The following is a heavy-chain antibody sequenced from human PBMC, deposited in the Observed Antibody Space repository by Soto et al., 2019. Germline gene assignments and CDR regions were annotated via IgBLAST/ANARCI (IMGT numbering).Heavy chain of an antibody. D-gene: IGHD3-22*01. J-gene: IGHJ4*02. CDR3: ARERPRVRMIVPGGYFDY. CDR1: GGSFSGYY. CDR2: INHSGST. V-gene: IGHV4-34*01. Sequence: SETLSLTCAVYGGSFSGYYWSWIRQPPGKGLEWIGEINHSGSTNYNPSLKSRVTISVDTSKNQFSLKLSSVAAADTAVYYCARERPRVRMIVPGGYFDYWGQGTLVTVSS.